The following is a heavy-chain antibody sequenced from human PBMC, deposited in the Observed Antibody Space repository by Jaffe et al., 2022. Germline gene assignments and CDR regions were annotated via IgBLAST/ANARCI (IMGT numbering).Heavy chain of an antibody. V-gene: IGHV4-61*02. J-gene: IGHJ4*02. CDR2: IYTSGST. CDR3: ARTYMPVGGRWLQLQLATELDYFDY. CDR1: GGSISSGSYY. Sequence: QVQLQESGPGLVKPSQTLSLTCTVSGGSISSGSYYWSWIRQPAGKGLEWIGRIYTSGSTNYNPSLKSRVTISVDTSKNQFSLKLSSVTAADTAVYYCARTYMPVGGRWLQLQLATELDYFDYWGQGTLVTVSS. D-gene: IGHD5-12*01.